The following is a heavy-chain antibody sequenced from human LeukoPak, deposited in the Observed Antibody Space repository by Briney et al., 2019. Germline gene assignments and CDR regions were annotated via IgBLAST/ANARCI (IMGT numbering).Heavy chain of an antibody. J-gene: IGHJ6*02. CDR1: GFGFSDYW. CDR2: ISIDGSYT. CDR3: SRGVPYHYGTDV. V-gene: IGHV3-74*01. Sequence: GGSLRLSCAASGFGFSDYWMHWVRQVPGRGPVWVSHISIDGSYTNYADSVKGRFTISRDNAKNTLYLQVNSLRAEDTAMYYCSRGVPYHYGTDVWGQGTTVTVSS.